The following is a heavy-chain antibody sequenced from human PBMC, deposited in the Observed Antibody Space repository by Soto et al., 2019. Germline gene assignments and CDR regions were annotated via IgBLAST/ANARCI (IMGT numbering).Heavy chain of an antibody. V-gene: IGHV3-7*05. D-gene: IGHD1-20*01. Sequence: GGSLRLSCAASGFTFSSYWMSWVRQAPGKGLEWVANIKQDGSEKYYVDSVKGRFTISRDNAKNSLYLQMNSLRAEDTAVYYCARDSYNWDYYYYYYGMDVWGQGTTVTVSS. J-gene: IGHJ6*02. CDR3: ARDSYNWDYYYYYYGMDV. CDR2: IKQDGSEK. CDR1: GFTFSSYW.